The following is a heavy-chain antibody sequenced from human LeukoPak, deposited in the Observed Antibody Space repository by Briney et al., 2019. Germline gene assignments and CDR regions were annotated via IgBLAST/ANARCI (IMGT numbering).Heavy chain of an antibody. CDR3: AREITMVRGVIKGYYYGMDV. CDR1: LGSIRRYY. D-gene: IGHD3-10*01. V-gene: IGHV4-4*07. Sequence: SVTLSLTCILSLGSIRRYYWSWLQQPAGKGLEWIGRIYTSGSTNYNPPLTGRVTMSVEASKNQFSLKLSSVTAADTAVDYCAREITMVRGVIKGYYYGMDVWGQGTTVTVSS. CDR2: IYTSGST. J-gene: IGHJ6*02.